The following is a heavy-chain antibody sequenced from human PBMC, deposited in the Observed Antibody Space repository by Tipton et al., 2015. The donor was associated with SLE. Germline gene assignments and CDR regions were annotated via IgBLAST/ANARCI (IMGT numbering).Heavy chain of an antibody. CDR2: IYYSGST. J-gene: IGHJ4*02. CDR3: ARYHYDSSGYYFDY. V-gene: IGHV4-61*01. D-gene: IGHD3-22*01. CDR1: GGSVSSGSYY. Sequence: TLSLTCTVSGGSVSSGSYYWSWFRQPPGKGLEWIGYIYYSGSTNYNPSLKSRVTISVDTSKNQFSLKLSSVTAADTAVYYCARYHYDSSGYYFDYWGQGTLVTVSS.